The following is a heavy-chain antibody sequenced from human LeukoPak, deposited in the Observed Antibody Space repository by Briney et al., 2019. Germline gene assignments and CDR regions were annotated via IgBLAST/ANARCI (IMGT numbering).Heavy chain of an antibody. Sequence: SETLSLTCTVSGYSIRSGDYWGWIRQPPGKGLEWIGSIYYSGSTYYNPSLKSRVTISVDTSKNQFSLKLSSVTAADTAVYYCARHKYSSGWPPEGAFDIWGQGTMVTVSS. J-gene: IGHJ3*02. CDR2: IYYSGST. CDR1: GYSIRSGDY. V-gene: IGHV4-38-2*02. CDR3: ARHKYSSGWPPEGAFDI. D-gene: IGHD6-19*01.